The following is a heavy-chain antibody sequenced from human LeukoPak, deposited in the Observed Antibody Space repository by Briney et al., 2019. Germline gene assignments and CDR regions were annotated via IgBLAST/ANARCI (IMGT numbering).Heavy chain of an antibody. J-gene: IGHJ4*02. CDR1: GGSINSYY. Sequence: SETLSLTCTVSGGSINSYYWSWIRQPPGKGLEWIGYIHYSGSTNSNPSLKSRVTISVDTSKNQFSLKLSSVTTADTAVYYCATAAGQWLVRLDYWGQGALVTVSS. CDR2: IHYSGST. CDR3: ATAAGQWLVRLDY. V-gene: IGHV4-59*01. D-gene: IGHD6-19*01.